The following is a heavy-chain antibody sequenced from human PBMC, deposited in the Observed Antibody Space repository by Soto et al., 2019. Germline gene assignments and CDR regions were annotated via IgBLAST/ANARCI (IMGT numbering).Heavy chain of an antibody. D-gene: IGHD5-18*01. CDR1: GFTFSIYV. CDR3: ANLKSGYSYGYFDY. CDR2: ISGSGGST. J-gene: IGHJ4*02. V-gene: IGHV3-23*01. Sequence: EVQLLESGGGLVQPGGSLRLSCAASGFTFSIYVMSWVRQAPGKGLEWVSAISGSGGSTYYADSVKGRFTISRDNSKNTLYLQVNSLRAEDTALYYCANLKSGYSYGYFDYWGQGTLVTVSS.